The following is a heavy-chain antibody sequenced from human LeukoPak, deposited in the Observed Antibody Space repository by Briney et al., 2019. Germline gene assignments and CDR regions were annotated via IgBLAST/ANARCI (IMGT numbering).Heavy chain of an antibody. CDR3: AKRESKSFEY. D-gene: IGHD5-24*01. Sequence: GGSLRLSCVASGFTFSSSVMSWVRQAPEKGLEWVSTFSGSSGNTYYADSVKGRFTISRDNSKNTLYLQMNSMRAEDTAVYYCAKRESKSFEYWGQGTLVTVSS. V-gene: IGHV3-23*01. J-gene: IGHJ4*02. CDR1: GFTFSSSV. CDR2: FSGSSGNT.